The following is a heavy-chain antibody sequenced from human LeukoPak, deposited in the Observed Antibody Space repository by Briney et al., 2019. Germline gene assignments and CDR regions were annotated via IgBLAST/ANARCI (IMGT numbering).Heavy chain of an antibody. D-gene: IGHD3-22*01. CDR3: AKTDDSSGYYYGIVS. V-gene: IGHV3-23*01. CDR2: IGGSGGST. J-gene: IGHJ4*02. Sequence: RXAPXKGXXXXXVIGGSGGSTYYVDSVKGRFTISRDNSKNTLYLQMNSLRAEDTAVYYCAKTDDSSGYYYGIVSWGQGTLVTVSS.